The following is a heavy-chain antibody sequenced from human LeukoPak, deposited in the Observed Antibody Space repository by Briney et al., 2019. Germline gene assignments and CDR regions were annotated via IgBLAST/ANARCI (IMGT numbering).Heavy chain of an antibody. Sequence: ASVKVSCKASGYTFTGYYMHWVRQAPGQGLEWMGWINPNSGGTNYAQKFQGRVTMTRATSISTAYMELSRLRSDDTAVYYCARVHYGDYVGNWFDPWGQGTLVTVSS. CDR3: ARVHYGDYVGNWFDP. CDR1: GYTFTGYY. V-gene: IGHV1-2*02. D-gene: IGHD4-17*01. J-gene: IGHJ5*02. CDR2: INPNSGGT.